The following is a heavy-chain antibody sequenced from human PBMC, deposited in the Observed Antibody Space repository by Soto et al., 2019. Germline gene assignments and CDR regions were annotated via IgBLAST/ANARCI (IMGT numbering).Heavy chain of an antibody. D-gene: IGHD2-15*01. J-gene: IGHJ6*02. CDR3: AREVVVSRLTITYGMDG. V-gene: IGHV3-21*01. Sequence: GGSLRLSCAASGFTFSSYSMNWVRQAPGKGLEWVSSISSSSSYIYYADSVKGRFTISRDNAKNSLYLQMNSLRAEDTAVYYCAREVVVSRLTITYGMDGWGQGTTVTVAS. CDR2: ISSSSSYI. CDR1: GFTFSSYS.